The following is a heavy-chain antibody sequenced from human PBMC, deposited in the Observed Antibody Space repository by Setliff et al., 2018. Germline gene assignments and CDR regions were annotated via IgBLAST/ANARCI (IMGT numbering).Heavy chain of an antibody. CDR1: GGSVNSGYDN. CDR2: INRRVST. Sequence: KTSETLSLTCTVSGGSVNSGYDNWNWLRQPAGQGLEWIGHINRRVSTNFSPSLKGRATLSIDASTKQFSLKLTSVTAADTAVYYCARMSGFLYMDVWGKGTTVTVSS. D-gene: IGHD3-3*01. V-gene: IGHV4-61*09. CDR3: ARMSGFLYMDV. J-gene: IGHJ6*03.